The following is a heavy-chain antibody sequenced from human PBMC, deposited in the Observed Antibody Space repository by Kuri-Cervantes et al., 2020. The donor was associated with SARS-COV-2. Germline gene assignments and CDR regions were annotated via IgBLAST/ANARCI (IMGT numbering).Heavy chain of an antibody. CDR1: GFNFSTTD. J-gene: IGHJ4*02. CDR3: AKDRAGVHDF. Sequence: GESLKISCVASGFNFSTTDMHWVRQAPGRGLEWVTFISSDGKNKKCMASGKGRFTISRDNSQNTLHLQMKSLRDEDTAIYCCAKDRAGVHDFWGQGTLVTVSS. D-gene: IGHD2-21*01. CDR2: ISSDGKNK. V-gene: IGHV3-30*18.